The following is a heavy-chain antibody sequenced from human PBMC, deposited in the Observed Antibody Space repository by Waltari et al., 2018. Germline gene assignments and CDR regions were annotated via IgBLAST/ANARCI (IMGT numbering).Heavy chain of an antibody. D-gene: IGHD6-19*01. J-gene: IGHJ4*02. CDR2: MNPNSGNT. V-gene: IGHV1-8*03. CDR3: ARDSSSGWYVSDY. CDR1: GYTFTIYD. Sequence: QVQLVQSGAEVKKPGASVKVSCKASGYTFTIYDINWVRQATRQGLEWMGWMNPNSGNTGYAQKFQGRVTITRNTSISTAYMELSSLRSEDTAMYYCARDSSSGWYVSDYWGQGTLVTVSS.